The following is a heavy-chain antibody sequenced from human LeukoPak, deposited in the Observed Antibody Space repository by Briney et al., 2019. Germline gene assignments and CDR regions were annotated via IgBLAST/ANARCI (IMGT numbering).Heavy chain of an antibody. Sequence: HPGGSLRLSCAASGFTFSNYGMHWVRQAPGKGLEWVAVIWYDGSNKYYADSVKGRFTISRDNSKNTLYLQMNSLRAEDMAVYYCAKGEVSSGWPTPFDYWGQGTLVTVSS. CDR2: IWYDGSNK. CDR1: GFTFSNYG. J-gene: IGHJ4*02. D-gene: IGHD6-19*01. CDR3: AKGEVSSGWPTPFDY. V-gene: IGHV3-33*06.